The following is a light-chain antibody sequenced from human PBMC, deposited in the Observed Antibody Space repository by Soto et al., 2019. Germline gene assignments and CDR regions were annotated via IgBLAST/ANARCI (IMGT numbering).Light chain of an antibody. V-gene: IGLV2-8*01. J-gene: IGLJ3*02. CDR2: EVT. CDR3: TSYVGSDIWV. CDR1: SSDVGAYKY. Sequence: QSALTQPPSASGSPGQSVTLSCTGTSSDVGAYKYVSWYQQYPGKAPKLMIYEVTKRPSGVPDRFSGSKSGNTASLTVSGLQAEYDAHYYCTSYVGSDIWVFGGGAKLTVL.